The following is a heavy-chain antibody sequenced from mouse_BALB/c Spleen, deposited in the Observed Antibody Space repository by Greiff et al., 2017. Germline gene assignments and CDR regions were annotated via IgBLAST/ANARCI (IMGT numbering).Heavy chain of an antibody. V-gene: IGHV2-2*02. CDR2: IWSGGST. Sequence: VKLVESGPGLVQPSQSLSITCTVSGFSLTSYGVHWVRQSPGKGLEWLGVIWSGGSTDYNAAFISRLSISKDNSKSQVFFKMNSLQANDTAIYYCASSLLPYYAMDDWGQGTSVTVSS. CDR1: GFSLTSYG. CDR3: ASSLLPYYAMDD. D-gene: IGHD1-1*01. J-gene: IGHJ4*01.